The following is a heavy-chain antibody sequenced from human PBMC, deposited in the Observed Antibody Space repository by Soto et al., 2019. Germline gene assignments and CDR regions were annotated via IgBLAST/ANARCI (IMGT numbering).Heavy chain of an antibody. D-gene: IGHD3-10*01. V-gene: IGHV3-23*01. J-gene: IGHJ6*02. CDR1: GFTFRSYG. CDR3: ARVVEFTIGVRGSGYGMDV. Sequence: EVQLLESGGGLVQPGGSLRVSCEASGFTFRSYGMSWVRQAPGMGLEWVSGISGSGRTTDLTDSVKGRFTISRDNAKDTVYLEMNSLRVDDTAVYYCARVVEFTIGVRGSGYGMDVWGQGTTVIVSS. CDR2: ISGSGRTT.